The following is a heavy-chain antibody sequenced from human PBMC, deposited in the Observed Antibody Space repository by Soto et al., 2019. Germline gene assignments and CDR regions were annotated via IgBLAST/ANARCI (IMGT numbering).Heavy chain of an antibody. CDR3: ASNTGTRFAAGL. Sequence: QVQLVQSGAEVKKPGASVKVSCKAPGYRFTSYGITGVRQAPGQGLEWMGWISTFNGDPFYAQNFRGRFTMATDTSPTTGYMEQMSLTFEDTAMCYCASNTGTRFAAGLWGQGTLVTVSS. D-gene: IGHD4-4*01. CDR1: GYRFTSYG. CDR2: ISTFNGDP. V-gene: IGHV1-18*01. J-gene: IGHJ1*01.